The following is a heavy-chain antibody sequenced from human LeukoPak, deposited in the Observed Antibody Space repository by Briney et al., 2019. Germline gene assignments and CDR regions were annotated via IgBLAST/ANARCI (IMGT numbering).Heavy chain of an antibody. Sequence: PGGSLRLSCAASGFTFSNAWMTWVRQAPGKGREWVGRIKSKFDGGTTDYAAPVKGRFTISRDDSKNTLYLQMSSLKTEDTAAYYCTTLASRSPYYYYGMDVWGQGTTVTVSS. CDR2: IKSKFDGGTT. CDR3: TTLASRSPYYYYGMDV. J-gene: IGHJ6*02. V-gene: IGHV3-15*01. CDR1: GFTFSNAW.